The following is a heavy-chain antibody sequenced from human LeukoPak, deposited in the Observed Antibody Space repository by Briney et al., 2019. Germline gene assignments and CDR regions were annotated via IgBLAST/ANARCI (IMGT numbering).Heavy chain of an antibody. J-gene: IGHJ6*03. CDR3: ARGTGYYYYMDV. CDR2: IYNSGST. D-gene: IGHD3-10*01. CDR1: GDSISSGDYY. Sequence: SQTLSLTCTVSGDSISSGDYYWSWIRQPPGKGLEWIGYIYNSGSTYYNPSLKSRVTISADTSENQFSLKLSSVTAADTAVYYCARGTGYYYYMDVRGKGTTVTVSS. V-gene: IGHV4-30-4*08.